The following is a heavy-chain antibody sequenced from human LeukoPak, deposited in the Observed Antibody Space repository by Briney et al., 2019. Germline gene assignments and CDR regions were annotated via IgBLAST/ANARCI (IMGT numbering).Heavy chain of an antibody. CDR2: IYYSGST. CDR1: GGSISSSSYY. D-gene: IGHD3-3*01. V-gene: IGHV4-39*01. Sequence: SETLSLTCTVSGGSISSSSYYWGWIRQPPGKGLEWIGSIYYSGSTCYNPSLKSRVTISVDTSKNQFSLKLSSVTAADTAVYYCASRPYDFWSGYSNDYWGQGTLVTVSS. J-gene: IGHJ4*02. CDR3: ASRPYDFWSGYSNDY.